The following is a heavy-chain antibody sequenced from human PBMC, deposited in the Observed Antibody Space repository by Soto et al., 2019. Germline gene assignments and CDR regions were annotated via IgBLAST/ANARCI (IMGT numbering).Heavy chain of an antibody. D-gene: IGHD2-15*01. Sequence: SVKVSCKASGFTTTNTAVQWVRQARGQGLEWIGWIVVGSGNTNYAQKFQERVTITRDMSTTTVYMEVISLTSEDTAVYYCAADKEYCSGACLDRWGQ. J-gene: IGHJ5*02. CDR1: GFTTTNTA. CDR2: IVVGSGNT. CDR3: AADKEYCSGACLDR. V-gene: IGHV1-58*01.